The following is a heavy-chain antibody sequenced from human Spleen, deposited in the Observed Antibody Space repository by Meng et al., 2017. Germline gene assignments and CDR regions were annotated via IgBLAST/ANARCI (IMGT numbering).Heavy chain of an antibody. CDR2: ISAYNGNT. J-gene: IGHJ6*02. V-gene: IGHV1-18*01. D-gene: IGHD3-10*01. Sequence: SVKVSCKASGYTFTSYAMNWVRQAPGQGLEWMGWISAYNGNTNYAQKLQGRVTMTTDTSTSTAYMELRSLRSDDTAVYYCARDLFPTATYYYGSGSYYKYYYYGMDVWGQGTTVTVSS. CDR3: ARDLFPTATYYYGSGSYYKYYYYGMDV. CDR1: GYTFTSYA.